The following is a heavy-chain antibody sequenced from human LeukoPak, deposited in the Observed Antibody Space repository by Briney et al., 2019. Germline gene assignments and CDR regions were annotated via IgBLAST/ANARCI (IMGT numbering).Heavy chain of an antibody. J-gene: IGHJ4*02. CDR2: ISAYNGNT. Sequence: ASVKVSCMPSGYTFTSYGISWVRPAPRQGLEWMGWISAYNGNTNYAQKLQGRVTMTTDTSTSTAYMELRSLRSDDAAVYYCARDHSQWGYFDYWGQGTLVTVSS. V-gene: IGHV1-18*01. CDR3: ARDHSQWGYFDY. D-gene: IGHD1-26*01. CDR1: GYTFTSYG.